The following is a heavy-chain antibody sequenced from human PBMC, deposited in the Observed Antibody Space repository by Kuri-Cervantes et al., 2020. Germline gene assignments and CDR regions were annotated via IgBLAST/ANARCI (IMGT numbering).Heavy chain of an antibody. J-gene: IGHJ5*02. CDR2: IYPGDSDT. V-gene: IGHV5-51*01. D-gene: IGHD6-13*01. Sequence: GESLKISCQGSGYSFTSYWIGWVRQMPGKGLEWMGIIYPGDSDTRYSPSFQVQVTISADKSISTAYLQWSSLKASDTAMYYCARQWIIAAASIERFDPWGQGTLVTVSS. CDR1: GYSFTSYW. CDR3: ARQWIIAAASIERFDP.